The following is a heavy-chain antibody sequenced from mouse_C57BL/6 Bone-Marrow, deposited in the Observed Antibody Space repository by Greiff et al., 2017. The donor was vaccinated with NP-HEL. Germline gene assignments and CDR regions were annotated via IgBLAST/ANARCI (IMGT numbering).Heavy chain of an antibody. Sequence: QVQLQQSGAELARPGASVKLSCKASGYTFTSYGISWVKQRTGQGLEWIGEIYPRSGNTYSNEKFKGKATLTADKSSSTAYMELRSLTSEDSAVYFCARGRDDYDGYAMDYWGQGTSVTVSS. CDR2: IYPRSGNT. CDR3: ARGRDDYDGYAMDY. D-gene: IGHD2-4*01. J-gene: IGHJ4*01. CDR1: GYTFTSYG. V-gene: IGHV1-81*01.